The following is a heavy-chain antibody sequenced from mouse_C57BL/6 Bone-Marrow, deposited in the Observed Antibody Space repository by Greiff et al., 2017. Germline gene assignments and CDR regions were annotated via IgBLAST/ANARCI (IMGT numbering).Heavy chain of an antibody. Sequence: SGAELARPGASVKLSCKASGYTFTSYGISWVKQRTGQGLEWIGEIYPRSGNTYYNEKFKGKATLTADKSSSTAYMELRSLTSEDSAVYFCARDLYYDYDGDYYAMDYWGQGTSVTVSS. CDR1: GYTFTSYG. V-gene: IGHV1-81*01. J-gene: IGHJ4*01. CDR3: ARDLYYDYDGDYYAMDY. D-gene: IGHD2-4*01. CDR2: IYPRSGNT.